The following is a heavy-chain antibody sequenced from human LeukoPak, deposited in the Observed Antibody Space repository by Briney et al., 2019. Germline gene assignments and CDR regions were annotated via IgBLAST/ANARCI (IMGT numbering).Heavy chain of an antibody. CDR1: GYTFTSYG. V-gene: IGHV1-18*01. CDR3: ARDRPPQYYYDSSGYYPDY. D-gene: IGHD3-22*01. Sequence: GASVKVSSKASGYTFTSYGISWVRQAPGQGLEWMGWISAYNGNTNYAQKLQGRVTMTTDTSTSTAYMELRSLRSDDTAVYCCARDRPPQYYYDSSGYYPDYWGQGTLVTVSS. CDR2: ISAYNGNT. J-gene: IGHJ4*02.